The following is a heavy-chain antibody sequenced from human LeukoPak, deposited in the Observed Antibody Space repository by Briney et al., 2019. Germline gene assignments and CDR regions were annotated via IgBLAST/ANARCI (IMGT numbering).Heavy chain of an antibody. CDR3: AKLAARHYYFDY. CDR1: GYTFTGYY. V-gene: IGHV1-2*02. J-gene: IGHJ4*02. D-gene: IGHD6-6*01. Sequence: ASVKVSCKASGYTFTGYYMHWVRQAPGQGLEWMGWINPNSGGTNYAQKFQGRVTMTRDTSISTAYMELSRLRSDDTAVYYCAKLAARHYYFDYWGQGTLVTVSS. CDR2: INPNSGGT.